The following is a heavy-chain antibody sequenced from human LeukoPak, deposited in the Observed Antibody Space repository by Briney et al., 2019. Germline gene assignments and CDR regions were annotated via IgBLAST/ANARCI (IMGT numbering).Heavy chain of an antibody. CDR2: ISSNGGST. V-gene: IGHV3-64*01. Sequence: GGSLRLSCAASGFTFSSYAMHWVRQAPGKGLEYVSAISSNGGSTYYANSVKGRFTISRDNSKNTLYLQMGSLRAEDMAVYYCARDDENYGGNSGFVDYWGQGTLATVSS. D-gene: IGHD4-23*01. CDR1: GFTFSSYA. J-gene: IGHJ4*02. CDR3: ARDDENYGGNSGFVDY.